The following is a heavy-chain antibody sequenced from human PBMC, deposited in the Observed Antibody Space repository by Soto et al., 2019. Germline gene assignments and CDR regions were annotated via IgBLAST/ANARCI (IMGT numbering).Heavy chain of an antibody. V-gene: IGHV4-34*01. J-gene: IGHJ3*02. D-gene: IGHD3-16*01. CDR2: INHSGST. CDR1: GGSFSGYY. Sequence: QVQLQQWGAGLLKPSETLSLTCAVYGGSFSGYYWSWIRQPPGKGLEWIGAINHSGSTNYNPSLKSRVTISVDTSKNQFSLKLSSVTAADTAVYYCARGRGPDYIWGSYWTQDAFDIWGQGTMVTVSS. CDR3: ARGRGPDYIWGSYWTQDAFDI.